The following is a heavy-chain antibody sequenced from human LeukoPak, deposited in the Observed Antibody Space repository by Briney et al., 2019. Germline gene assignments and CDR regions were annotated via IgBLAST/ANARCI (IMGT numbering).Heavy chain of an antibody. J-gene: IGHJ4*02. CDR1: GGSISGSS. V-gene: IGHV4-4*07. D-gene: IGHD3-16*01. CDR2: VYTSGTT. CDR3: ARSDYVWGTLGL. Sequence: SETLSLTCTVSGGSISGSSWSWIRQPAGKGLEWIGRVYTSGTTNSNPSLKSRVTMSVDTSKNQFSLKLSSVTAADTAVYYCARSDYVWGTLGLWGQGTLVTVSS.